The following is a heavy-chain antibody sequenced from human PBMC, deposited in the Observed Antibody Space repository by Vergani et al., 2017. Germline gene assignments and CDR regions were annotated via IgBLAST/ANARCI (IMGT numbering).Heavy chain of an antibody. CDR1: GGTFSSYA. V-gene: IGHV1-69*04. CDR3: AREVLLWFGGPEVYYYYGMDV. D-gene: IGHD3-10*01. Sequence: QVQLVQSGAEVKKPGSSVKVSCKASGGTFSSYAISWVRQAPGQGLEWMGRIIPILGIANYAQKFQGRVTITADKSTSTAYMELTSLRSADTAVFYCAREVLLWFGGPEVYYYYGMDVWGQGTTVTVSS. J-gene: IGHJ6*02. CDR2: IIPILGIA.